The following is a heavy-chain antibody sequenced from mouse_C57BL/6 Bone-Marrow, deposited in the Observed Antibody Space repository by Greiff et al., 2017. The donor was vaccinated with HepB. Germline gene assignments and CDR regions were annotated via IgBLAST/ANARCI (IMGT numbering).Heavy chain of an antibody. CDR3: VRSDYYGSSYWFAY. CDR1: GFTFNTYA. D-gene: IGHD1-1*01. V-gene: IGHV10-3*01. CDR2: IRSKSSNYAT. Sequence: EVQRVESGGGLVQPTGSLKLSCAASGFTFNTYAMHWVRQAPGKGLEWVARIRSKSSNYATYYADSVKDRFTISRDDSQSMLYLQMNNLTTEDTAMYYCVRSDYYGSSYWFAYWGHGTLVTVSA. J-gene: IGHJ3*01.